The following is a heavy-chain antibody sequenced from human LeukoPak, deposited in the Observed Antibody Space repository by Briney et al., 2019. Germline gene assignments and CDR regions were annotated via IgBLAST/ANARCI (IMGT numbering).Heavy chain of an antibody. J-gene: IGHJ6*03. V-gene: IGHV3-23*01. Sequence: PGGSLRLSCAASGFTFSGYAMSWVRQAPGKGLEWGSAISGSGGSTYYADSVKGRFTISRDNSKNTLYLQMNSLRAEDTAVYYCAKGPSSSWYYYYYYMDVWGKGTTVTVSS. CDR3: AKGPSSSWYYYYYYMDV. CDR1: GFTFSGYA. CDR2: ISGSGGST. D-gene: IGHD6-13*01.